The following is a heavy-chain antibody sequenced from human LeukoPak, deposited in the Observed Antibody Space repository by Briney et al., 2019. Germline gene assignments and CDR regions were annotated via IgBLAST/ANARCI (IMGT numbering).Heavy chain of an antibody. J-gene: IGHJ4*02. CDR1: GFTFSSYA. Sequence: GGSLRLSCAASGFTFSSYAMSWVRQAPGKGLEWVSAISGSGGSTYYADSVKGRFTISRDNSKNTLYLQMNSLRAEDTAVYYCAKDSYDILTGYPEVWGQGTLVTVSS. CDR2: ISGSGGST. CDR3: AKDSYDILTGYPEV. V-gene: IGHV3-23*01. D-gene: IGHD3-9*01.